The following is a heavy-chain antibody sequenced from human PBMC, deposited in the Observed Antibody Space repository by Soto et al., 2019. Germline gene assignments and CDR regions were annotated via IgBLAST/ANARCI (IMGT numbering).Heavy chain of an antibody. CDR2: ISGSGGST. Sequence: GGSLRLSCTASGFTFSSYAMSWVRQAPGKGLEWASAISGSGGSTYYADSVKGRFTISRDNSKNTLYLQMNSLRAEDTAVYYCAKDWGYCSGGSCYSGSRMDVWGQGTTVTVSS. CDR1: GFTFSSYA. CDR3: AKDWGYCSGGSCYSGSRMDV. J-gene: IGHJ6*02. D-gene: IGHD2-15*01. V-gene: IGHV3-23*01.